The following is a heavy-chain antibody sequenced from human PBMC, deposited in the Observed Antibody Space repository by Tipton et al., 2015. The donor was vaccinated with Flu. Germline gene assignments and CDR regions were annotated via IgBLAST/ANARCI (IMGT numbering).Heavy chain of an antibody. Sequence: TLSLTCTVAGGSISTSYWSWIRQPAGKGLEWIGRISTSGSTNYNASLESRVTLSRDTSKNHISLRLRSATAADTAVYYCATHCVGVCSHAFDIWGQGTMVTVSS. V-gene: IGHV4-4*07. D-gene: IGHD2-21*02. CDR1: GGSISTSY. J-gene: IGHJ3*02. CDR2: ISTSGST. CDR3: ATHCVGVCSHAFDI.